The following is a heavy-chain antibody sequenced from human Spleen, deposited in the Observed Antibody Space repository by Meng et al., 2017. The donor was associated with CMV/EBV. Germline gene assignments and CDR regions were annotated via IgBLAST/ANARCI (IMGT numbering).Heavy chain of an antibody. V-gene: IGHV4-34*04. D-gene: IGHD3-10*01. CDR1: GGSLSGYY. Sequence: SETLSLTCDVYGGSLSGYYWSWIRQSPGKGLERIGEINNSGRSKHNPSLKSRATISVDTSNTQFSLSLTSVTAADTAMYYCARASDGSGGSFDIWGQGTMVTVS. J-gene: IGHJ3*02. CDR2: INNSGRS. CDR3: ARASDGSGGSFDI.